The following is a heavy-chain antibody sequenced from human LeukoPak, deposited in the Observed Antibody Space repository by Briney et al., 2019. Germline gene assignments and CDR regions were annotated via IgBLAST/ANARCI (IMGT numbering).Heavy chain of an antibody. CDR3: ARDQMVRGVIFDY. CDR2: ISSSSSYI. Sequence: GGSLRLSCAASGFTFSSYSMNWVRQAAGKGLEWVSSISSSSSYIYYADSVKGRFTISRDNAKNSLYLQMNSLRAEDTAVYYCARDQMVRGVIFDYWGQGTLVTVSS. CDR1: GFTFSSYS. D-gene: IGHD3-10*01. J-gene: IGHJ4*02. V-gene: IGHV3-21*01.